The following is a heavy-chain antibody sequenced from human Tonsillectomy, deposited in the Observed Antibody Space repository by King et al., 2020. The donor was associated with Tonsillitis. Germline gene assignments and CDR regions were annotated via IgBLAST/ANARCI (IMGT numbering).Heavy chain of an antibody. CDR2: TSYDGYNK. Sequence: VQLVESGGGVVQPGRSLRLSCAASGFTFSSYAMHWVRQAPGKGLEWVAVTSYDGYNKYYADSVKGRFTISRDNSKNTLYLQMNSLRAEDTAVYYCARERGEFGVVAATQDYWGQGTLVTVSS. CDR1: GFTFSSYA. V-gene: IGHV3-30*04. CDR3: ARERGEFGVVAATQDY. J-gene: IGHJ4*02. D-gene: IGHD2-15*01.